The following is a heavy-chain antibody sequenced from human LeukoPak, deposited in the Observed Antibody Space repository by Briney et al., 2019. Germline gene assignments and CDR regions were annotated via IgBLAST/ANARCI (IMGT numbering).Heavy chain of an antibody. D-gene: IGHD6-13*01. CDR2: IYYSGST. CDR1: GGSVSSGSYY. J-gene: IGHJ5*02. CDR3: ARAAGIWFDP. V-gene: IGHV4-61*01. Sequence: PSETLSLTCTVSGGSVSSGSYYWSWIRQPPGKRLEWIGYIYYSGSTNYNPSLKSRVTISVDTSKNQFSLKLSSVTAADTAVYYCARAAGIWFDPWGQGTLVTVSS.